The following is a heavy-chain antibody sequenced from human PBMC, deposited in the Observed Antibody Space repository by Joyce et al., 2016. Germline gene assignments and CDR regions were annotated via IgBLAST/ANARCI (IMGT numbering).Heavy chain of an antibody. D-gene: IGHD2-2*02. CDR2: MSYDGSHQ. CDR1: EFAFSSHA. Sequence: QVPLLESGGGVAQPGRSLRLSCAASEFAFSSHAMHWVRQATGKGLEWVAVMSYDGSHQYYADSVRGRFTISRDDSQNALYLQMKSLRVEDTAVYYCTRSSRTGYTAGWPDFDYWGQGTLVTVSS. J-gene: IGHJ4*02. CDR3: TRSSRTGYTAGWPDFDY. V-gene: IGHV3-30*03.